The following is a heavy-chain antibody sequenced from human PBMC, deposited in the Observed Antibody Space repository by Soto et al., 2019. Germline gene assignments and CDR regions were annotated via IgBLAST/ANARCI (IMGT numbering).Heavy chain of an antibody. J-gene: IGHJ6*02. CDR3: ARGRDPGSYYYYYGMDV. CDR2: MNPNSGNT. V-gene: IGHV1-8*01. Sequence: ASVKVSCKASGYTFTSYDINWVRQATGQGLEWMGWMNPNSGNTGYAQKFQGRVTMTRNTSISTAYMELSSLRSEDTAVYYCARGRDPGSYYYYYGMDVWGQGTTVTVSS. D-gene: IGHD1-26*01. CDR1: GYTFTSYD.